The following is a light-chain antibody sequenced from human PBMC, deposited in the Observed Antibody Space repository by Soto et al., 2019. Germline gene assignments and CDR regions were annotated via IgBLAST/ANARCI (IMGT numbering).Light chain of an antibody. CDR3: QQYGSSWT. V-gene: IGKV3-15*01. CDR2: GAF. Sequence: EIVMTQSPATLTVSPGERATLSCRASQSAGTNLAWYQQKPGQAPRLLIHGAFTRATGIPARFSGSGSGTDFTLTISRLEPEDFAVYFCQQYGSSWTFGQGIKVDIK. J-gene: IGKJ1*01. CDR1: QSAGTN.